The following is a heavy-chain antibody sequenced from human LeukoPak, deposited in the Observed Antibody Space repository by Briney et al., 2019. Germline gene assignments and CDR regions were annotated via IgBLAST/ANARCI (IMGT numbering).Heavy chain of an antibody. CDR2: IYYSGST. CDR1: GGSISSSSYY. Sequence: SSETLSLTCTVSGGSISSSSYYWGWIRQPPGKGLEWIGSIYYSGSTYYNPSLKSRVTISVDTPKNQFSLKLSSVTAADTAVYYCARHGVSIAARPYYWGQGTLVTVSS. V-gene: IGHV4-39*01. D-gene: IGHD6-6*01. J-gene: IGHJ4*02. CDR3: ARHGVSIAARPYY.